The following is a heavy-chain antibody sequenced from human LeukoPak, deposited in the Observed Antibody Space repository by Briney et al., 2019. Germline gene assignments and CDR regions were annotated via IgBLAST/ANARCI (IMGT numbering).Heavy chain of an antibody. Sequence: AASVKVSCKVSGYTLTELSMHWVRQAPGKGLEWVGGFDPEDGETIYAQKFQGRVTMTEDTSTDTAYMELSSLRSEDTAVYYCATEERTYDSSGYYYYYFDYWGQGTLVTVSS. CDR2: FDPEDGET. J-gene: IGHJ4*02. D-gene: IGHD3-22*01. V-gene: IGHV1-24*01. CDR1: GYTLTELS. CDR3: ATEERTYDSSGYYYYYFDY.